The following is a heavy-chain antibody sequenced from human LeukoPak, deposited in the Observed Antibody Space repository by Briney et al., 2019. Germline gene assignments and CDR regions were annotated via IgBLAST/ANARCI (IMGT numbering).Heavy chain of an antibody. V-gene: IGHV4-59*08. CDR1: GDSISSYF. CDR3: ARSDSSGLYWYFDL. J-gene: IGHJ2*01. D-gene: IGHD6-19*01. Sequence: SETLSLTCTVSGDSISSYFWSWTRQPPGKGLECIGYIYYSGSTNYNPSLKSRVTISVDTSKNQFSLRLSSVTAADTAVYYCARSDSSGLYWYFDLWGRGTLVTVSS. CDR2: IYYSGST.